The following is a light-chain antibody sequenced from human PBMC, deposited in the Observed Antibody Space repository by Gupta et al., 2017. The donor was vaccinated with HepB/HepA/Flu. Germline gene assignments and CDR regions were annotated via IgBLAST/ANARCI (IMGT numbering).Light chain of an antibody. J-gene: IGLJ2*01. CDR3: AAWDDSLNGVV. V-gene: IGLV1-36*01. CDR2: YDD. Sequence: QSVLTQPPSVSEAPRQRVTISCSGSSSNIGNNAVNWYQQLPGKAPKLLIYYDDLLPSGVSDRFSCSKSGTSASRAISGLQSEDEADYYCAAWDDSLNGVVFGGWTKLTVL. CDR1: SSNIGNNA.